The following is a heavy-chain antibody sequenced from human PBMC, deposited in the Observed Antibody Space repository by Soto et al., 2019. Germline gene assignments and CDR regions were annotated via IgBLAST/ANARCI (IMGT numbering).Heavy chain of an antibody. J-gene: IGHJ5*02. V-gene: IGHV4-34*01. CDR3: ARGLLYLLLALSWFDP. Sequence: PSETLSLTCAVYGGSFSGYYWSWIRQPPGKGLEWIGEINHSGSTNYNPSLKSRVTISVDTSKNQFSLKLSSVTAADTAVYYCARGLLYLLLALSWFDPWGQGTLVTVS. CDR1: GGSFSGYY. D-gene: IGHD2-8*02. CDR2: INHSGST.